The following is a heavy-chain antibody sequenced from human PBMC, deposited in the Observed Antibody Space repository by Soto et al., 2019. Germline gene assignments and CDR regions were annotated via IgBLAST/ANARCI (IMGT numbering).Heavy chain of an antibody. CDR2: INHSGST. J-gene: IGHJ5*02. V-gene: IGHV4-34*01. D-gene: IGHD3-10*01. CDR3: ARGVVKRSRGVIWTKGWFDP. Sequence: PSETQSLTSAVYGLSFSGYYWSWIRQPPGKGLEWIGEINHSGSTNYNPSLKSRVTISVDTSKNQFSLKLSSVTAADTAVYYCARGVVKRSRGVIWTKGWFDPWGQGTLVTVSS. CDR1: GLSFSGYY.